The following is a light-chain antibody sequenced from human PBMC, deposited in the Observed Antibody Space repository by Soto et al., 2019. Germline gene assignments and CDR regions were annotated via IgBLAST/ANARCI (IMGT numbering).Light chain of an antibody. V-gene: IGLV4-60*03. Sequence: QSVLTQSSSASASLGSSVRLTCTLSSGHSSYIIAWHQQQPGKAPRYLMKVEGSGSYNKGSGVPDRFSGSSSGADRYLTISNLQSEDEADYYCETWDSNTRVFGGGTTLTVL. J-gene: IGLJ2*01. CDR3: ETWDSNTRV. CDR1: SGHSSYI. CDR2: VEGSGSY.